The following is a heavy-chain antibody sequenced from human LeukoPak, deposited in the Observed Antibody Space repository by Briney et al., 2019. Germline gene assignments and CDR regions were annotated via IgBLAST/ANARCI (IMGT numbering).Heavy chain of an antibody. V-gene: IGHV5-51*01. CDR3: ARYRTPGYGGNPRDAFDI. D-gene: IGHD4-23*01. J-gene: IGHJ3*02. CDR2: IYPGDSGT. CDR1: GYSFTSYW. Sequence: GESLKISCKGSGYSFTSYWIGWVRQMPGKGLEWMGIIYPGDSGTRYSPSFQGQVTISADKSISTAYLQWSSLKASDTAMYYCARYRTPGYGGNPRDAFDIWGQGTMVTVSS.